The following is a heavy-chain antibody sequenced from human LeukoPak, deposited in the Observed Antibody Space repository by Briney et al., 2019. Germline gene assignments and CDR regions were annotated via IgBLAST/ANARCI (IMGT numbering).Heavy chain of an antibody. CDR1: VDSPSSNSAT. J-gene: IGHJ4*02. Sequence: SQTLSLTCALSVDSPSSNSATWNSIRQSPSRGLEWLGRTYYRSKWNTDYEVARKSRILISPDTTKNQFSLQLTSVTPQDTAVYYCARALGVIFDYWGEGTLVTASS. V-gene: IGHV6-1*01. CDR3: ARALGVIFDY. CDR2: TYYRSKWNT. D-gene: IGHD2-8*01.